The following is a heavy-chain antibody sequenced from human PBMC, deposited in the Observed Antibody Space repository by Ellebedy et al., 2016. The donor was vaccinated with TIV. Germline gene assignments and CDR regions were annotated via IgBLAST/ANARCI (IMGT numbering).Heavy chain of an antibody. J-gene: IGHJ4*02. CDR3: ARYVGAAAQFDY. D-gene: IGHD6-25*01. Sequence: SSYAMSWVRQAPGKGLEWIGSIYYSGSTYYNPSLKSRVTISVDTSKNQFSLKLRSVTAADTAVYYCARYVGAAAQFDYWGQGTLVTVSS. V-gene: IGHV4-39*01. CDR1: SSYA. CDR2: IYYSGST.